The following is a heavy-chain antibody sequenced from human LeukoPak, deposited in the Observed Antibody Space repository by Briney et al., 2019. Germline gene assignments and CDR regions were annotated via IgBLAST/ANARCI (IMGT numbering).Heavy chain of an antibody. Sequence: GGSLRLSCAASGFTVSSSYMSWVRQAPGKGLEGVSVLYSDGITYYADSVKGRFTISRDNSKNTLFLRMSSLRVEDTAMYYCARAPFYDSSSYSFDYWGQGTLVTVSS. D-gene: IGHD3-22*01. CDR2: LYSDGIT. CDR1: GFTVSSSY. V-gene: IGHV3-66*01. J-gene: IGHJ4*02. CDR3: ARAPFYDSSSYSFDY.